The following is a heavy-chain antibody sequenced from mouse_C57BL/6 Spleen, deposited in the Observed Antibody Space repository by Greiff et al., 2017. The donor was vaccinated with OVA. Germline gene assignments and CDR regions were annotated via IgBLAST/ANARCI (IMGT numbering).Heavy chain of an antibody. CDR3: AREYYSSSYGGNYLDY. Sequence: VQLQQPGAELVMPGASVKLSCKASGYTFTSYWMHWVKQRPGQGLEWIGEIDPSDSYTNYNQKFKGKSTLPVDKSSSTAYMQLSSLTSEDSAVDYCAREYYSSSYGGNYLDYWGQGTTLTVSS. V-gene: IGHV1-69*01. CDR2: IDPSDSYT. D-gene: IGHD1-1*01. J-gene: IGHJ2*01. CDR1: GYTFTSYW.